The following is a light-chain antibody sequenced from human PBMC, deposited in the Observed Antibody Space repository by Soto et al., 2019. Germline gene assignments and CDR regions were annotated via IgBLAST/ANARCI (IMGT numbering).Light chain of an antibody. CDR3: QQYGSSPQT. CDR1: QSVSSSY. J-gene: IGKJ1*01. Sequence: EIVLTQSPGTLSLSPGERATLSCRASQSVSSSYLAWYQQKPGQAPRLLLYGASSRATGIPDRFSGSGSGTDFTLTMSRLEPDDFAVYYCQQYGSSPQTFGQGTKVEIK. V-gene: IGKV3-20*01. CDR2: GAS.